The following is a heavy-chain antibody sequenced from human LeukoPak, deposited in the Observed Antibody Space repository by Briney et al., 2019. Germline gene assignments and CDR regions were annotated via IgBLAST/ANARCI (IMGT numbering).Heavy chain of an antibody. CDR1: GFTVSTNY. CDR2: IYSGGTT. V-gene: IGHV3-66*01. Sequence: GGSLRLSCAASGFTVSTNYMTWVRQAPGKGLEWVSVIYSGGTTYYADSVKGRFSISRDNSKNTLYLQMNSLRAEDTAVYYCARYDCGRSGFDYWGQGTLVTVSS. J-gene: IGHJ4*02. CDR3: ARYDCGRSGFDY. D-gene: IGHD2-21*01.